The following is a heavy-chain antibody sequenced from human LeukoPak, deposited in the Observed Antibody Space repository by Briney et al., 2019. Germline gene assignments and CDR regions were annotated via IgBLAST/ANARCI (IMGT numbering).Heavy chain of an antibody. D-gene: IGHD1-26*01. CDR1: GGTFSSYA. Sequence: SVKVSCKASGGTFSSYAISWVRQAPGQGLEWMGRIIPILGIANYAQKFQGRVTITADKSTSTAYMELSSLRSEDTAVYYCASVSGSSSAFDIWGQGKMVTVSS. CDR3: ASVSGSSSAFDI. J-gene: IGHJ3*02. CDR2: IIPILGIA. V-gene: IGHV1-69*04.